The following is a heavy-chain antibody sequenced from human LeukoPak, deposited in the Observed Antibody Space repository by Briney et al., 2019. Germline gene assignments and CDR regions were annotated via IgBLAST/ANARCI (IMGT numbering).Heavy chain of an antibody. CDR3: ARGRLGYCSSTSCYVFDP. Sequence: GASVKVSCKASGYTLTGYYMHWVRQAPGQGLEWMGWSNPNSGGTNYAQKFQGRVTMTRDTSISTAYMELSRLRSDDTAVYYCARGRLGYCSSTSCYVFDPWGQGTLVTVSS. J-gene: IGHJ5*02. V-gene: IGHV1-2*02. CDR1: GYTLTGYY. D-gene: IGHD2-2*01. CDR2: SNPNSGGT.